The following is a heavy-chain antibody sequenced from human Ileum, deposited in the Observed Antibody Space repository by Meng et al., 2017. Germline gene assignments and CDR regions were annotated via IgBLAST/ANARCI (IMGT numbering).Heavy chain of an antibody. CDR2: ISHSGST. J-gene: IGHJ4*02. V-gene: IGHV4-4*02. D-gene: IGHD4-23*01. Sequence: ARLTVSGPGLVTLSGSLSLTFAVSSGSSPSEPSWSWVRLPPGKGLEWIGQISHSGSTFNNPSLKSRVTMSVDKSKSQFSLMLTSVTAADTAVYYCARHGGYYQGFWGQGTLVTVSS. CDR1: SGSSPSEPS. CDR3: ARHGGYYQGF.